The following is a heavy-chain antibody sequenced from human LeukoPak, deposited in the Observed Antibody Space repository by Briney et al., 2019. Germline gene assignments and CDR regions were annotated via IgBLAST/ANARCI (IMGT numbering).Heavy chain of an antibody. CDR2: ISYDGTNK. CDR3: ARALDEGARFDY. V-gene: IGHV3-30-3*01. J-gene: IGHJ4*02. Sequence: GGSLRLSCAASGFTFSSYWMSWVRQAPGKGLEWVAVISYDGTNKYYADSMKGRFTISRDNSKNTLYLQMNSLRAEDTAVYYCARALDEGARFDYWGQGTLVTVSS. CDR1: GFTFSSYW.